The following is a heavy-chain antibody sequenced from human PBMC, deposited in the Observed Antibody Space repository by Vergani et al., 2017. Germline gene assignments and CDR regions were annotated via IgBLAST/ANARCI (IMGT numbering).Heavy chain of an antibody. D-gene: IGHD6-6*01. CDR3: ASRYSSSTNFDY. CDR1: GYTFTSYY. J-gene: IGHJ4*02. CDR2: INPSGGST. Sequence: QVQLVQSGAEVKKPGASVKVSCKASGYTFTSYYMHWVRQAPGQGLEWMGIINPSGGSTSYAQKFQGRVTISVDTSKNQFSLKLSSVTAADTAVYYCASRYSSSTNFDYWGQGTLVTVSS. V-gene: IGHV1-46*01.